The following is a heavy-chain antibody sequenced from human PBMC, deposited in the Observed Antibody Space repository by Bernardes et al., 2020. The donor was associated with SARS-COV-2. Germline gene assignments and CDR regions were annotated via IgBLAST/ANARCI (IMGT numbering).Heavy chain of an antibody. V-gene: IGHV3-48*02. CDR2: ISSSGSTK. J-gene: IGHJ4*02. CDR3: ASRTRVDLDY. Sequence: GGSLRLSCAASGFTFGTYDMNWVRQAPGKGLEWVSDISSSGSTKDYADSVKGRFTISRDNAKNSLYLQMNSLRDEDTAMYHCASRTRVDLDYWGQGTLVTVSS. CDR1: GFTFGTYD.